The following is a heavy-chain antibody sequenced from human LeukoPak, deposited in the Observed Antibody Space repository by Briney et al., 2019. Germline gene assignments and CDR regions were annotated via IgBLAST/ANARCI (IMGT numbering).Heavy chain of an antibody. D-gene: IGHD3-10*01. J-gene: IGHJ4*02. CDR2: ITGSGDYT. CDR1: GFTFSIYA. CDR3: AKDRRGVFDL. Sequence: GGSLRLSCAASGFTFSIYAMTWVRQAPGKGLEWVSAITGSGDYTYYTASVEGRVTISRDNPKNTVYLQMNSLRVEDTATYYCAKDRRGVFDLWGQGTLVTVSS. V-gene: IGHV3-23*01.